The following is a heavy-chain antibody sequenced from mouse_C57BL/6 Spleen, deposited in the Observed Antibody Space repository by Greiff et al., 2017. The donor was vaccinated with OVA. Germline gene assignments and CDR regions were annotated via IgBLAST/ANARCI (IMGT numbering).Heavy chain of an antibody. J-gene: IGHJ2*01. V-gene: IGHV3-6*01. CDR3: ARAVPDYFDY. CDR1: GYSITSGYY. Sequence: EVKLQESGPGLVKPSQSLSLTCSVTGYSITSGYYWNWIRQFPGNKLEWMGYISYDGSNNYNPSLKNRISITRDTSKNQFFLKLNSVTTEDTATYYCARAVPDYFDYWGQGTTLTVSS. D-gene: IGHD5-1*01. CDR2: ISYDGSN.